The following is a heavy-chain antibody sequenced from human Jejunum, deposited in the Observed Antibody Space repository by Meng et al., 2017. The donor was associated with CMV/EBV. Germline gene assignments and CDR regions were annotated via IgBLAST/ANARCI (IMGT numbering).Heavy chain of an antibody. V-gene: IGHV1-2*02. CDR1: GYSFIDYY. J-gene: IGHJ4*02. CDR3: ARGAKGYGSGPLDY. CDR2: INSVSGDT. Sequence: SGYSFIDYYMHWVRQAPGQGLEWMGWINSVSGDTRSAQKFEGRVTMSRDTSISTSYMEVNSLKSDDTAIYYCARGAKGYGSGPLDYWGQGTPVTVSS. D-gene: IGHD3-10*01.